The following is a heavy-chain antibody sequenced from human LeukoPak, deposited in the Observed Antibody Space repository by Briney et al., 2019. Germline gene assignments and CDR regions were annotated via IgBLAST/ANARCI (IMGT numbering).Heavy chain of an antibody. V-gene: IGHV3-20*04. CDR2: INWNGGST. D-gene: IGHD3-10*01. CDR3: AREVRLTGSGSYPYNWFDP. CDR1: GFTFDDYG. Sequence: GGSLRLSCAASGFTFDDYGMSWVRQAPGKGLEWVSGINWNGGSTGYADSVKGRFTISRDNAKNSLYLQMNSLRAEDTALYYCAREVRLTGSGSYPYNWFDPWGQGTLVTVSS. J-gene: IGHJ5*02.